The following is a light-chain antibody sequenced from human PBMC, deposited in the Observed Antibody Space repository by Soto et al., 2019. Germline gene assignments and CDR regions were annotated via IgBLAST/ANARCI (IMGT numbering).Light chain of an antibody. V-gene: IGKV3-20*01. Sequence: EIVLTQSAGTLSLSAGERATLSCRASQSVSSSYLAWYLQKPGQAPRLLIYGASSSATGIPDRFSGSGSGTDFTLTISRLETEDFAVHYCQQYVRSPWTFGQGTKVELK. CDR1: QSVSSSY. J-gene: IGKJ1*01. CDR2: GAS. CDR3: QQYVRSPWT.